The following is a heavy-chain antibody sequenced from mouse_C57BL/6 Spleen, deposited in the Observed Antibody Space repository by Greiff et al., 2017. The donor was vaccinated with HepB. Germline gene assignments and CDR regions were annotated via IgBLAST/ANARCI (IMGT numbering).Heavy chain of an antibody. CDR2: IYPGSGST. CDR1: GYTFTSYW. V-gene: IGHV1-55*01. D-gene: IGHD2-5*01. Sequence: QVQLQQPGAELVKPGASVKMSCKASGYTFTSYWITWVKQRPGQGLEWIGDIYPGSGSTNYNEKFKSKATLTVDTSSSTAYMQLSSRTSEDSAVYYCARPYSNYEGAMDYWGQGTSVTVSS. CDR3: ARPYSNYEGAMDY. J-gene: IGHJ4*01.